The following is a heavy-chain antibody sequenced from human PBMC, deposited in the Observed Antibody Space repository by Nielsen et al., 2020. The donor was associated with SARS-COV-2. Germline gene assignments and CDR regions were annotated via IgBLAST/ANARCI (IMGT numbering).Heavy chain of an antibody. CDR1: GFTFGDYA. CDR2: IRSKAYGGTT. J-gene: IGHJ4*02. Sequence: GGSLRLSCTASGFTFGDYAMSWFRQAPGKGLEWVGFIRSKAYGGTTEYAASVKGRFTISRDDSKSIAYLQMNSLKTEDTAVYYCTRDGVRGFGELLEPFDYWGQGTLVTVSS. D-gene: IGHD3-10*01. V-gene: IGHV3-49*03. CDR3: TRDGVRGFGELLEPFDY.